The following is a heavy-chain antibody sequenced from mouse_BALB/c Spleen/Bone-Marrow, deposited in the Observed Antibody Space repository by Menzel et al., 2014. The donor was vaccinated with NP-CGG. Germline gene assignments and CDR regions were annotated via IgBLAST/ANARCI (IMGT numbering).Heavy chain of an antibody. CDR1: GFSLSSYG. V-gene: IGHV2-6*02. Sequence: VKLMESGPGLVAPSLSLSITCTVSGFSLSSYGVHWVRQSPGKGLEWLVVIWSDGSTTYNSALKSRLSISKDNSKSQVFLKMNSLQTDDTAIYYCARYGNYAVDYWGQGTSVTVSS. J-gene: IGHJ4*01. CDR3: ARYGNYAVDY. D-gene: IGHD2-1*01. CDR2: IWSDGST.